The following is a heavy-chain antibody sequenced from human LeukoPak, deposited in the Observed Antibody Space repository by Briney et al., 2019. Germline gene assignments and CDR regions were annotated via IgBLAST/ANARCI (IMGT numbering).Heavy chain of an antibody. V-gene: IGHV4-39*01. D-gene: IGHD2-2*01. Sequence: SETLSLTCTVSGGSISSSSYYWGWIRQPPGKGLEWIGSIYYSGSTYYNPSLKSRVTISVDTSKNQFSLKLSSVTAADTAVYYCARLLPESRDCWGQGTLVTVSS. CDR3: ARLLPESRDC. J-gene: IGHJ4*02. CDR2: IYYSGST. CDR1: GGSISSSSYY.